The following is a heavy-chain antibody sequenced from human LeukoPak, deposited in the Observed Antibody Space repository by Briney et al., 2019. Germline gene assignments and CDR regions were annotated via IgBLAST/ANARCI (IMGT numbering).Heavy chain of an antibody. Sequence: ASVKVSCKASGYTLTSYDINWVRQATGQGLEWLGWMTPNSGNTGYAQKFQGRVTMTRNTSISTAHMELSSLRSEDTAVYYCARGYTGYDTLTPKRTYYFDYWGQGTLVTVSS. CDR2: MTPNSGNT. D-gene: IGHD3-9*01. CDR1: GYTLTSYD. J-gene: IGHJ4*02. CDR3: ARGYTGYDTLTPKRTYYFDY. V-gene: IGHV1-8*01.